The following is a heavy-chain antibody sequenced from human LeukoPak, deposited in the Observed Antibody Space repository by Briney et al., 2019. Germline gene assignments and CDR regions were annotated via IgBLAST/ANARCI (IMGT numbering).Heavy chain of an antibody. V-gene: IGHV4-39*01. J-gene: IGHJ4*02. D-gene: IGHD3-22*01. CDR3: ASQDWDGYYSGDIDY. CDR1: GGSISSSSYY. Sequence: SETLSLTCTVSGGSISSSSYYWGWIRQPPGKGLEWIGSIYYSGSTYYNPSLKSRVTISVDTSKNQFSLKLSSVTAADTAVYYCASQDWDGYYSGDIDYWGQGTLVTVSS. CDR2: IYYSGST.